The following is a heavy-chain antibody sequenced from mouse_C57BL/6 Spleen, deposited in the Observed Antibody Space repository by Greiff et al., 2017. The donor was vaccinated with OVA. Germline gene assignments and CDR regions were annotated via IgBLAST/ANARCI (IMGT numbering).Heavy chain of an antibody. Sequence: VQLQQSGAELVKPGASVKMSCKASGYTFTSYWIHWVKQRPGQGLEWIGEIYPGSGSTNYNEKFKSKATLTVDTSSSTAYMQLSSLTSEDSAVCSCVRSYYYGSSPYWYCDVWGTGTTVTVAS. CDR1: GYTFTSYW. V-gene: IGHV1-55*01. D-gene: IGHD1-1*01. CDR2: IYPGSGST. J-gene: IGHJ1*03. CDR3: VRSYYYGSSPYWYCDV.